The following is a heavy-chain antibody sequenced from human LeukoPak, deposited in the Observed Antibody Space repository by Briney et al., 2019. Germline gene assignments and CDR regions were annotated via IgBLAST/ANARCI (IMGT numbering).Heavy chain of an antibody. J-gene: IGHJ6*03. Sequence: PSETLSLTCTVSGASISSGNYYWSWIRQPAGKGLEWIGRVYISGTPTYNPSHKGRVSMSVDTSRNQFSLRLNSVTAADTALYYCVRDTRYDMDVWGKGTTVTVSS. V-gene: IGHV4-61*02. CDR1: GASISSGNYY. CDR2: VYISGTP. CDR3: VRDTRYDMDV.